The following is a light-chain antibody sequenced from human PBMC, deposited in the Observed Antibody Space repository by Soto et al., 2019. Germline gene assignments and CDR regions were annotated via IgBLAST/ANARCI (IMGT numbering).Light chain of an antibody. Sequence: EIVMTQSPATLSVSPGERATLSCRASQSVNSNLTWYQQKPGQAPRLLIYGASTRAPGIPARFSGSGSGTEFTLTISSLQSEDFAVYYCQQYNNWPPLFTFGPGTKVDIK. J-gene: IGKJ3*01. CDR1: QSVNSN. CDR2: GAS. CDR3: QQYNNWPPLFT. V-gene: IGKV3-15*01.